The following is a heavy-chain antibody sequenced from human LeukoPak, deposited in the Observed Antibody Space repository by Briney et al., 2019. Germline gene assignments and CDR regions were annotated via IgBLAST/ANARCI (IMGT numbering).Heavy chain of an antibody. Sequence: SETLSLTCTVSGGSISSYYWSWIRQSPGKGLEWIAYIYYSGSTNYNPSLKSRVTIPVDTSKNQFSLKLSSVTAADTAVYYCARSSKDDYGDYGLDCWGQGGLVTVSS. V-gene: IGHV4-59*01. CDR2: IYYSGST. CDR1: GGSISSYY. D-gene: IGHD4-17*01. J-gene: IGHJ4*02. CDR3: ARSSKDDYGDYGLDC.